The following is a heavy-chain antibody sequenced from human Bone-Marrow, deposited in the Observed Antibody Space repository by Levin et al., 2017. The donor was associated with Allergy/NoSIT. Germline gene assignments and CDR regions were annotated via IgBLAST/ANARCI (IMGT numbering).Heavy chain of an antibody. CDR3: AREGGNNSSGWYVGYWFDP. J-gene: IGHJ5*02. CDR1: GGSFSGYY. CDR2: INHSGST. Sequence: SSETLSLTCAVYGGSFSGYYWSWIRQPPGKGLEWIGEINHSGSTNYNPSLKSRVTISVDTSKNQFSLKLSSVTAADTAVYYCAREGGNNSSGWYVGYWFDPWGQGTLVTVSS. D-gene: IGHD6-19*01. V-gene: IGHV4-34*01.